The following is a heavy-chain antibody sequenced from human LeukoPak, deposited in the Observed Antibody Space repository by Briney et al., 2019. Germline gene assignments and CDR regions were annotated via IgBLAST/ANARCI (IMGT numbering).Heavy chain of an antibody. V-gene: IGHV1-2*02. CDR2: INPNSGGT. Sequence: ASVKVSCKASGYTFTDYYMHWVRQAPGQGLEWMGWINPNSGGTNYAQKFQGRVTMTRDTSISTAYMELSRLRSDDTAVYYCARDLSQYYYDSSGNYFDLWGRGTLVTVSS. J-gene: IGHJ2*01. CDR1: GYTFTDYY. D-gene: IGHD3-22*01. CDR3: ARDLSQYYYDSSGNYFDL.